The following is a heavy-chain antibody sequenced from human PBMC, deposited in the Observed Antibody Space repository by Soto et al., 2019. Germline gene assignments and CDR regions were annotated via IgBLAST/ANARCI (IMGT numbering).Heavy chain of an antibody. CDR1: GVTLTDGW. J-gene: IGHJ5*01. CDR2: IKGITDGGTT. V-gene: IGHV3-15*07. D-gene: IGHD3-22*01. Sequence: GGSLRHPCVVCGVTLTDGWMNCVRHAPGKETEWVGRIKGITDGGTTDYAAPVKGRFTVSRDDSENTLDLQMDSLNTVDTAVYCCGNGYYQYFSSCGDGILVTVAS. CDR3: GNGYYQYFSS.